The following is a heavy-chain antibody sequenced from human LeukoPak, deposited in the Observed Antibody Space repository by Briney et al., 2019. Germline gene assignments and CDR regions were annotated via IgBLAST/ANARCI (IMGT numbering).Heavy chain of an antibody. V-gene: IGHV3-43*02. Sequence: PGGSLRLSCAASGFTFDDYAMHWVRQAPGKGLEWVSLISGNGGSTYYADSVKGRFTISRDNSKNSLYLQMNSLRTEDTALYYCAIPYSSGWPNWFDPWGQGTLVTVSS. CDR3: AIPYSSGWPNWFDP. CDR1: GFTFDDYA. CDR2: ISGNGGST. J-gene: IGHJ5*02. D-gene: IGHD6-25*01.